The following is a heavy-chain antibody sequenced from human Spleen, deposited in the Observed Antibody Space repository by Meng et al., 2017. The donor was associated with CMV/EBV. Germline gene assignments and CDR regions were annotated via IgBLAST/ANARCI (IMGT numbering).Heavy chain of an antibody. Sequence: GESLKISCAASGFTLSYYIMNWVRQAPGKGLEWVSYISTGSDTISYADSVKGRFTISRDNAKNSLYLQMDSLRAEDTAVYYCARTMVVTESDYYYGLDVWGQGTTVTVSS. CDR1: GFTLSYYI. CDR2: ISTGSDTI. J-gene: IGHJ6*02. V-gene: IGHV3-48*04. CDR3: ARTMVVTESDYYYGLDV. D-gene: IGHD4-23*01.